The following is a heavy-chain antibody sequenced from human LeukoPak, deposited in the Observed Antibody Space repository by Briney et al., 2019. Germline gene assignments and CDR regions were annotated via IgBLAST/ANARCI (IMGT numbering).Heavy chain of an antibody. CDR2: IYPGDSDT. V-gene: IGHV5-51*01. J-gene: IGHJ4*02. Sequence: ASVKVSCKGSGYTFSGYYMQWVRQMPGKGLEWMGIIYPGDSDTRYSPSFQGQVTISADKSISTAYLQWSSLKASDTAMYYCARPVGRGPIDYWGQGTLVTVSS. CDR1: GYTFSGYY. D-gene: IGHD4-23*01. CDR3: ARPVGRGPIDY.